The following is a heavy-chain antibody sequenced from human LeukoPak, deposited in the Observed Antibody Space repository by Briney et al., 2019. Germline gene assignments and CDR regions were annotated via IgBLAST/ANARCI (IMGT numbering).Heavy chain of an antibody. CDR3: ARVRRYSQYESSGYYADS. J-gene: IGHJ5*01. CDR2: ITYDGSTR. Sequence: GGSLRLSCAASGFTFSTYGMHWVRQAPGKGLQWVAAITYDGSTRYHADSVKGPFTISRDNSKDTLYLQMNSLKIEDTATYYCARVRRYSQYESSGYYADSWGQGTLVTVSS. CDR1: GFTFSTYG. D-gene: IGHD3-22*01. V-gene: IGHV3-30*03.